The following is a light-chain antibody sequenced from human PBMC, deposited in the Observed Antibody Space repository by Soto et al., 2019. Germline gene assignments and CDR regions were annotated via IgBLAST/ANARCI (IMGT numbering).Light chain of an antibody. J-gene: IGLJ2*01. CDR1: SSDVGGYNY. CDR3: SSYTSSSTPLV. V-gene: IGLV2-14*01. Sequence: QSALTQPASVSGSPGQSITISCTGTSSDVGGYNYVSWYQQHPGKAPKLMIYDVSNRPSGVSNRFSGSKSGNTASLTISGLPAEDEDDYYCSSYTSSSTPLVFGGGTKLTVL. CDR2: DVS.